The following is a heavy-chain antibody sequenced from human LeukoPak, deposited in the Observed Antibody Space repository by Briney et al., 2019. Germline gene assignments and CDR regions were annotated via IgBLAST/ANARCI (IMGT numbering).Heavy chain of an antibody. D-gene: IGHD1-1*01. Sequence: GGSLRLSCAASGFTFSSYAMSWVRQAPGKGLEWVSAISGSGGSTYYADSVKGRFTISRDNSKNTLYLQMNSLGAEDTAVYYCATTLLRASTYMDVWGKGTTVTVSS. CDR1: GFTFSSYA. V-gene: IGHV3-23*01. J-gene: IGHJ6*03. CDR3: ATTLLRASTYMDV. CDR2: ISGSGGST.